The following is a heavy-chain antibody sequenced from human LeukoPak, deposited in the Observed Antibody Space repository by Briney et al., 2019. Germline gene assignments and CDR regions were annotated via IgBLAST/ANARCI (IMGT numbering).Heavy chain of an antibody. CDR2: IVVGSGNT. Sequence: GASVKVSCKASGFTFTSSAMQWVRQARGQRLERIGWIVVGSGNTNYAQKFQERVTITRDMSTSTAYMELSSLRSEDTAVYYCAAAFDDSSGYYPYYFDYWGQGTLVTVSS. CDR1: GFTFTSSA. V-gene: IGHV1-58*02. D-gene: IGHD3-22*01. J-gene: IGHJ4*02. CDR3: AAAFDDSSGYYPYYFDY.